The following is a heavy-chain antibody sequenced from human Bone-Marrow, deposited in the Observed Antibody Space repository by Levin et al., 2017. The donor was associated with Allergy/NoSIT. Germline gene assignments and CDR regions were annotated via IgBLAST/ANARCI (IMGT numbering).Heavy chain of an antibody. V-gene: IGHV3-9*01. CDR2: ISWNSETV. D-gene: IGHD4-23*01. Sequence: GGSLRLSCATSGFTFDDYAMYWVRQAPGKGLEWVSGISWNSETVYYADSVKGRFTISRDNGKKSLDLQMSSLRAEDTALYYCAKAIYGGHPKVDGFDMWGQGTLVTVS. J-gene: IGHJ3*02. CDR1: GFTFDDYA. CDR3: AKAIYGGHPKVDGFDM.